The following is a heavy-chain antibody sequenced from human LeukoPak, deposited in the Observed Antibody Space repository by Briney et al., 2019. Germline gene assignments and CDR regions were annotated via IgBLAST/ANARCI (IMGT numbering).Heavy chain of an antibody. Sequence: SETLSLTCTVSGGSISSSSYYWGWIRQPPGKGLEWIGRIYYSGSTYYNPSLKSRVTISVGTSKNQFSLKLSSVTAADTAVYYCARCRGSYRDYWGQGTLVTVSS. CDR2: IYYSGST. CDR3: ARCRGSYRDY. J-gene: IGHJ4*02. CDR1: GGSISSSSYY. D-gene: IGHD1-26*01. V-gene: IGHV4-39*01.